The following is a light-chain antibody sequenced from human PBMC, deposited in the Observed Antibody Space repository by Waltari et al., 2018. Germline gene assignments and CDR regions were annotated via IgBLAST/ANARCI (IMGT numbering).Light chain of an antibody. V-gene: IGKV1-8*01. CDR1: QGISSY. CDR3: QQYYSYPRGT. Sequence: IQMTQSPSSLSASTGDRVTITCRASQGISSYLAWYQQKPGKAPKLLIYAASTLQSGVPSRFSGSGSGRDFTLTISCLQSEDFATYYCQQYYSYPRGTFGQGTKVEIK. J-gene: IGKJ1*01. CDR2: AAS.